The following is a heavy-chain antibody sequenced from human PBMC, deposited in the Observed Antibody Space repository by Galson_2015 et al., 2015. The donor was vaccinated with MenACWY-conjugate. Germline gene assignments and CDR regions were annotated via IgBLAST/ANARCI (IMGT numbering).Heavy chain of an antibody. CDR3: AKDLVKNYEMLTGYYSD. V-gene: IGHV3-23*01. D-gene: IGHD3-9*01. CDR2: ISDSGRFT. Sequence: LRLSCAASGFSFSSYEMNWVRQAPGKGLEWVSTISDSGRFTYYADFVKGRFTISRDNSKNALFLQMNNVRADDTASYYCAKDLVKNYEMLTGYYSDWGQGTLVTVSS. CDR1: GFSFSSYE. J-gene: IGHJ4*02.